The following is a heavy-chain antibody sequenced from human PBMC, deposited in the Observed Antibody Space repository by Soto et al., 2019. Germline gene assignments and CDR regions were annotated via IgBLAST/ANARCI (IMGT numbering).Heavy chain of an antibody. CDR1: GGSISSSSYY. V-gene: IGHV4-31*03. D-gene: IGHD3-22*01. Sequence: SETLSLTCTVSGGSISSSSYYWGWIRQPPGKGLEWIGYIYYSGSTYYNPSLKSRVTISVDTSKNQFSLKLSSVTAADTAVYYCARDLGGYYYDSSGFLFDIWGQGTMVTVS. J-gene: IGHJ3*02. CDR2: IYYSGST. CDR3: ARDLGGYYYDSSGFLFDI.